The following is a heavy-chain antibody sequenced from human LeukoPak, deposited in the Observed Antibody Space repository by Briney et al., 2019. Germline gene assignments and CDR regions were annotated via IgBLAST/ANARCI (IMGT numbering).Heavy chain of an antibody. CDR2: IYHSGST. CDR1: GESFNDYY. J-gene: IGHJ5*02. D-gene: IGHD5-18*01. CDR3: ARVRAAMVPCWFDP. Sequence: SETLSLTCAVYGESFNDYYWSWVRQPPGKGLEWIGEIYHSGSTNYNPSLKSRVTISVDKSKNQFSLKLSSVTAADTAVYYCARVRAAMVPCWFDPWGQGTLVTVSS. V-gene: IGHV4-34*01.